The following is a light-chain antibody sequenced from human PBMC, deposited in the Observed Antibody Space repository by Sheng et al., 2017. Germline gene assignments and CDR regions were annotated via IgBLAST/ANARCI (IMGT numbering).Light chain of an antibody. CDR2: DVS. CDR1: SSDVGGYKY. V-gene: IGLV2-14*03. Sequence: QSGLTQPASVSGSPGQSITLSCTGTSSDVGGYKYVSWFQQHPGTAPKLIIYDVSNRPSGVSDRFSGSKSGNTASLTISGLQAEDEADYYCSSYTSSSTEVFGTGTKVTVL. CDR3: SSYTSSSTEV. J-gene: IGLJ1*01.